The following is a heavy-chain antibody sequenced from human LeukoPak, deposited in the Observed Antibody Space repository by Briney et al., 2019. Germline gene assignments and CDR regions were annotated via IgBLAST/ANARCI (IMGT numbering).Heavy chain of an antibody. CDR3: GTSRSRTSGFDY. CDR2: IYNDGGT. Sequence: SGGSLRLSCAASGFTVSSNYMNWVRQAPGKGLEWVSVIYNDGGTYYADSVKGRFTISRDNSENTLYLQVNSLRAEDTAVYYCGTSRSRTSGFDYWGQGTLVTVSS. J-gene: IGHJ4*02. D-gene: IGHD2-8*02. V-gene: IGHV3-53*01. CDR1: GFTVSSNY.